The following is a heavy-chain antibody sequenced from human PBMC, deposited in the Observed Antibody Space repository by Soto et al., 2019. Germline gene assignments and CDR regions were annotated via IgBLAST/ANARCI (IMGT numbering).Heavy chain of an antibody. D-gene: IGHD6-13*01. CDR1: GGPISSGDYY. J-gene: IGHJ5*02. Sequence: QVQLQESGPGLVKPSQTLSLTCTVSGGPISSGDYYWSWIRQPPGKGLEWIGYIYYSGSTYYNPSLKSRVTISVDTSKTQFSLKLSSVTAADTAVYYCARATAAAGTISNWFDPCGQGTLVTVSS. V-gene: IGHV4-30-4*01. CDR3: ARATAAAGTISNWFDP. CDR2: IYYSGST.